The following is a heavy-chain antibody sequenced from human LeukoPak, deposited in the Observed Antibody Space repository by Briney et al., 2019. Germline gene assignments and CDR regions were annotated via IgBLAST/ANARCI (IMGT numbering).Heavy chain of an antibody. Sequence: GGSLRLSCAASGFTFDDYAMHWVRQAPGKGLEWVSLISGDGGSTYYADSVKGRFTISRDNSKNSLYLQMNSLGTEDTALYYCAKDPQPLAAAGTSLDYWGQGTLVTVSS. V-gene: IGHV3-43*02. CDR1: GFTFDDYA. J-gene: IGHJ4*02. D-gene: IGHD6-13*01. CDR3: AKDPQPLAAAGTSLDY. CDR2: ISGDGGST.